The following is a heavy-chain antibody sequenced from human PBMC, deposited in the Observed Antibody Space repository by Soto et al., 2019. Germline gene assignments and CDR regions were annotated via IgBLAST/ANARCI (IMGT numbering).Heavy chain of an antibody. D-gene: IGHD3-22*01. CDR3: ANEGLNYYDSRYCDY. CDR2: ISGSGGST. J-gene: IGHJ4*02. CDR1: GFTFSSSA. Sequence: VQLLESGGGLVQPGGSLRLSCAASGFTFSSSAMNWVRPAPGKGLEWVSAISGSGGSTYYADSVKGRVTISRDNSKNTLYLQMNSQRADDTAVYYCANEGLNYYDSRYCDYWGQGTLVAVAS. V-gene: IGHV3-23*01.